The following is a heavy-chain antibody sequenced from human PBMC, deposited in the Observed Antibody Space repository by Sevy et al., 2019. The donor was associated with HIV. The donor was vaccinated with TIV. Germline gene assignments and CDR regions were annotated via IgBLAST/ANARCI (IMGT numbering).Heavy chain of an antibody. CDR1: GFTVSSNY. Sequence: GESLKISCAASGFTVSSNYMSWVRQAPGKGLEWVSVIYSGGSTYYADSVKGRFTISRDNSKNTLYLQMNSLRAEDTAVYYCARANVDTAMATLWYYYYGMDVWGQGTTVTVSS. J-gene: IGHJ6*02. D-gene: IGHD5-18*01. V-gene: IGHV3-53*01. CDR3: ARANVDTAMATLWYYYYGMDV. CDR2: IYSGGST.